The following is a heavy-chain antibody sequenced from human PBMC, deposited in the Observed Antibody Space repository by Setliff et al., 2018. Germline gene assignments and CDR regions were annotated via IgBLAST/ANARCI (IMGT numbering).Heavy chain of an antibody. D-gene: IGHD2-21*01. CDR3: ARGLEGEDYFYYMDV. CDR2: IYHSGSI. Sequence: SETLSLTCTVSGGSISSGDYYWSWVRQPPGKGLEWIGEIYHSGSINYNPSLKSRVTMSVDKSKNQFSLKLTSVTAADTAVYYCARGLEGEDYFYYMDVWGKGNTVTVSS. V-gene: IGHV4-61*08. J-gene: IGHJ6*03. CDR1: GGSISSGDYY.